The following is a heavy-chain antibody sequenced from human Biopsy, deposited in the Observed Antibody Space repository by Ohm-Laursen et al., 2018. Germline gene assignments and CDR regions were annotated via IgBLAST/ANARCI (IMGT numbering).Heavy chain of an antibody. Sequence: GTLSLTCAVSGGSVNSDSSYWSWIRQPPGKGLEWIGHIYYSVMTNYNPSLQSRVSISVDTSRNQVSLTLSSVTAADTAVYYCARDSGILNYGNFKYYHYYGMDVWGQGTKVTVSS. V-gene: IGHV4-61*01. CDR3: ARDSGILNYGNFKYYHYYGMDV. D-gene: IGHD4-11*01. CDR1: GGSVNSDSSY. CDR2: IYYSVMT. J-gene: IGHJ6*02.